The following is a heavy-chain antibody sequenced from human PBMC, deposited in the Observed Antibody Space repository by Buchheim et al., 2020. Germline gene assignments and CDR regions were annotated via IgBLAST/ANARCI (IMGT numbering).Heavy chain of an antibody. D-gene: IGHD1-26*01. J-gene: IGHJ4*02. CDR2: ISGSGGST. CDR3: AKIVGAAPGDY. V-gene: IGHV3-23*01. Sequence: EVKLLESGGGLIQPGGSLRLSCVASGFTFRSYAMSWVRQAPGKGLEWVSAISGSGGSTYYADSVKGRFTISRDNSKNTLYLQMHSLRAEDSAIYYCAKIVGAAPGDYWGQGTL. CDR1: GFTFRSYA.